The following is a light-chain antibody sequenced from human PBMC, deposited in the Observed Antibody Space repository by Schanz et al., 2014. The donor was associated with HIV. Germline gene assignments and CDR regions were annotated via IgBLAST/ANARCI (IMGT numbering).Light chain of an antibody. Sequence: QSVLTQPPSVSGAPGQRVTISCTGSSSNIGSNYVYWYQQFPGTAPKLLIYGNNNRPSGVPDRFSGSRSGTSASLAISGLQSADEAHYYCSTWDDSLKATVFGGGTKLTVL. CDR1: SSNIGSNY. CDR2: GNN. V-gene: IGLV1-47*02. CDR3: STWDDSLKATV. J-gene: IGLJ3*02.